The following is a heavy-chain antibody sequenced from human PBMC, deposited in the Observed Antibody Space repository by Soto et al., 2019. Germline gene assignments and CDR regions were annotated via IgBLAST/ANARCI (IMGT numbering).Heavy chain of an antibody. CDR2: IWDDGSNK. V-gene: IGHV3-33*08. J-gene: IGHJ4*02. Sequence: GGSLRLSCAASGFTFSSYAMSWVRQAPGKGLEWVSVIWDDGSNKYYADSVKGRFTISRDNSKNTLYLQMNSLRAEDTAVYYCASGSSGSWYNEYYFDYWGQGTLVTVSS. CDR1: GFTFSSYA. D-gene: IGHD6-13*01. CDR3: ASGSSGSWYNEYYFDY.